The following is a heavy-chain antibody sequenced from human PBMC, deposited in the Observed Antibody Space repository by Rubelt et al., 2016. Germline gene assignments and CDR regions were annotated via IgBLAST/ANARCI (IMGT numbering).Heavy chain of an antibody. CDR1: GGTFSSYA. CDR2: IIPIFGKA. Sequence: QVQLVQSGAEVKKPGSSVKVSCKASGGTFSSYAISWVRQAPGQGLEWMGGIIPIFGKANYAWKFQGRVTITADESTSTAYRELSSLRSEDTAVYYCARDLLGPHYSGTFDIWGQGTMVTVSS. CDR3: ARDLLGPHYSGTFDI. J-gene: IGHJ3*02. V-gene: IGHV1-69*01. D-gene: IGHD3-10*01.